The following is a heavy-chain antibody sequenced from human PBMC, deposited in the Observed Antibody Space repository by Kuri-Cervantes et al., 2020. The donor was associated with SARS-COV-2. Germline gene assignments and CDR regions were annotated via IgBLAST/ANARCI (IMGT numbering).Heavy chain of an antibody. CDR1: GFTFSSYE. V-gene: IGHV3-23*01. CDR3: AKDIKEGSDY. J-gene: IGHJ4*02. Sequence: GGSLRLSCAASGFTFSSYEMNWVRQAPGKGLEWVSAISGSGGSTYYADSVKGRFTISRDNSKNTLYLQMNSLRAEDTAVYYCAKDIKEGSDYWGQGTLVTVSS. D-gene: IGHD2-15*01. CDR2: ISGSGGST.